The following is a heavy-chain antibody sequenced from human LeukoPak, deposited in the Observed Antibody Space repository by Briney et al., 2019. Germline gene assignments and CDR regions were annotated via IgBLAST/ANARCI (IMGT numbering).Heavy chain of an antibody. D-gene: IGHD1-26*01. V-gene: IGHV3-11*03. J-gene: IGHJ4*02. CDR1: GFTFSDYY. CDR2: ISSSGGYR. CDR3: AKTQEWELLRGPGGYYFDY. Sequence: GGSLRLSCAASGFTFSDYYMSWIRQAPGKGLEWVSYISSSGGYRNYADSVKGRFTISRDNSKNTLYLQMNSLRAEDTAVYYCAKTQEWELLRGPGGYYFDYWGQGTLVTVSS.